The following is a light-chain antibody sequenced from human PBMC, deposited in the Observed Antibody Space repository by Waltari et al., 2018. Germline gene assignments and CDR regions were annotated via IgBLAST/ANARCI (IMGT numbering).Light chain of an antibody. CDR1: SSDVGGYNF. Sequence: QSALTQPASVSGSPGQSITISCTGTSSDVGGYNFVAWYQQHPGKAPKLIIFDVTRWPSGVSNRFSGSKSVNTASLTISGLQADDEGDYYCSSYTSARTVVFGGGTKVTVL. J-gene: IGLJ3*02. V-gene: IGLV2-14*03. CDR2: DVT. CDR3: SSYTSARTVV.